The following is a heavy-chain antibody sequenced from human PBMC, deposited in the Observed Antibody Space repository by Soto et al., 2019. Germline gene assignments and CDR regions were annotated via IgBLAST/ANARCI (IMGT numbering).Heavy chain of an antibody. J-gene: IGHJ3*02. CDR3: ARDRDCSSTSCYAPDAFDI. CDR1: GFTFSDYY. V-gene: IGHV3-11*01. D-gene: IGHD2-2*01. Sequence: GGSLRLSCAASGFTFSDYYMSWIRQAPGKGLEWVSYISSSGSTIYYADSVKGRFTISRDNAKNSLYLQMNSLRAEDTAVYYCARDRDCSSTSCYAPDAFDIWGQGTMVTVSS. CDR2: ISSSGSTI.